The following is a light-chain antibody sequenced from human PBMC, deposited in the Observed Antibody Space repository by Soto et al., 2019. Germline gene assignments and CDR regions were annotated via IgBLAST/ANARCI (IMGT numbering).Light chain of an antibody. CDR1: QSVSSSY. J-gene: IGKJ4*01. V-gene: IGKV3-20*01. CDR3: QQYDNSPPVT. CDR2: ATS. Sequence: EIVLTQPPATLSLSPGERATLSCRASQSVSSSYLAWYQQKPGQAPRLLIYATSNRATGIADRFSGSGSGPDFTLTISRLEPEDFAVYYCQQYDNSPPVTFGGGTKVEIK.